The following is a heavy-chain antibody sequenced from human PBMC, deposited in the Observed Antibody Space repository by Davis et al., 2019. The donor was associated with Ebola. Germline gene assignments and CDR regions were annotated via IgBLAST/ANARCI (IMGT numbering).Heavy chain of an antibody. CDR1: GGSVSSGSYY. CDR2: IYYSGST. J-gene: IGHJ4*02. CDR3: ARVGKYSGYDFFLSFDY. Sequence: SETLSLTCTVSGGSVSSGSYYWSWIRQPPGKGLEWIGYIYYSGSTNYNPSLKSRVTISVDTSKNQFSLKLSSVTAADTAVYYCARVGKYSGYDFFLSFDYWGQGTLVTVSS. V-gene: IGHV4-61*01. D-gene: IGHD5-12*01.